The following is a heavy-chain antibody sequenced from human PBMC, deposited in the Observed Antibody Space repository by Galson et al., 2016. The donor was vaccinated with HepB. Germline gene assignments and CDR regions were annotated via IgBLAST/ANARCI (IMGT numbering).Heavy chain of an antibody. CDR3: ASMRAFDI. CDR2: ITHSGST. Sequence: LSLTCAVYGGSFSGAYWNWIRQSADKGLEWIGDITHSGSTNYNPSLESRVTISVDTSKNQFSLKLISVTAADTAVYYCASMRAFDIWSQGTMVTVSS. V-gene: IGHV4-34*01. J-gene: IGHJ3*02. D-gene: IGHD2-2*01. CDR1: GGSFSGAY.